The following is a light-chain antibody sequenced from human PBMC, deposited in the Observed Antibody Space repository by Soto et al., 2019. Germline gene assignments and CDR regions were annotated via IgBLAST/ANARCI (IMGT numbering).Light chain of an antibody. V-gene: IGKV1-39*01. J-gene: IGKJ1*01. CDR2: AAS. CDR1: QTIMTY. Sequence: DIQMTQSPSSLSASVGDGVTITCRASQTIMTYLNWYQLKPGKPPRLLIYAASSLQSGVPSRFSGSGSGTDFTLTISSLQPDDFATYYCQQYNSYPWTFGQGTKVDI. CDR3: QQYNSYPWT.